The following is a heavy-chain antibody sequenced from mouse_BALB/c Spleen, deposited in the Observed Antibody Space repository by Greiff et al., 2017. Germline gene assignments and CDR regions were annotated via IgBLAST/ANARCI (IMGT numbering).Heavy chain of an antibody. D-gene: IGHD2-10*01. J-gene: IGHJ3*01. CDR1: GYTFTSYW. Sequence: LQQPGSELVRPGASVKLSCKASGYTFTSYWMHWVKQRHGQGLEWIGNIYPGSGSTNYDEKFKSKGTLTVDTSASTAYMHLSSLTSEDSAVYYWTRESAYYGNSAWFAYWGQGTLVTVSA. CDR3: TRESAYYGNSAWFAY. CDR2: IYPGSGST. V-gene: IGHV1S22*01.